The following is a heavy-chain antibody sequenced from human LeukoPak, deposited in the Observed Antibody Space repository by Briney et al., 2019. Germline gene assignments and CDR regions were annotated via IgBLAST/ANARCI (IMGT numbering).Heavy chain of an antibody. D-gene: IGHD1-1*01. CDR3: AREDKTTRTTGTTAEYFPY. Sequence: TGGSLRLSCAASGFTFSSYGMHWVRQAPGKGLEWVAVIWYDGSNKYYADSVKGRFTISRDNSKNTLYLQMNSLRAEDTAVYYCAREDKTTRTTGTTAEYFPYWGQGTLVSVSS. J-gene: IGHJ1*01. CDR1: GFTFSSYG. V-gene: IGHV3-33*01. CDR2: IWYDGSNK.